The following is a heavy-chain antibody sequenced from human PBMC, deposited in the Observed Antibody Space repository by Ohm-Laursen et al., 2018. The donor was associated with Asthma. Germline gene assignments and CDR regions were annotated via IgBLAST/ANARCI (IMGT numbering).Heavy chain of an antibody. Sequence: SSVKVSCKASGGTFSSYAISWVRQAPGQGLEWMGGIIPIFGTANYAQKFQGRVTITADESTSTAYMELSSLRSEDTAVYYCARVGCSSTSCYPDYYYGMDVWGQGTTVTVSS. J-gene: IGHJ6*02. CDR2: IIPIFGTA. CDR3: ARVGCSSTSCYPDYYYGMDV. CDR1: GGTFSSYA. D-gene: IGHD2-2*01. V-gene: IGHV1-69*01.